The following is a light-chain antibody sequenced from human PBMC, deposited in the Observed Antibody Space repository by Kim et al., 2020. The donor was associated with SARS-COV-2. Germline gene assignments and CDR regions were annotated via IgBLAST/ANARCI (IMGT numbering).Light chain of an antibody. V-gene: IGKV1-33*01. CDR1: NEIPNL. CDR2: DAS. CDR3: QQFDDLPVT. J-gene: IGKJ4*01. Sequence: SDYLGDSPPLTRQDNNEIPNLLNWYQQKPGKPPKLLIHDASNLGAGVPSRFSGSGSGTDFTLTINILQPEDIATYYCQQFDDLPVTFGGGTKLEIK.